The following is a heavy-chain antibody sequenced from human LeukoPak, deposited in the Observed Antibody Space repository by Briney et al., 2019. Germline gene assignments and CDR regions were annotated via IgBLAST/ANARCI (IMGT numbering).Heavy chain of an antibody. CDR1: GFTFSSYA. CDR2: ISGSGGST. CDR3: AKASGYSSGWYWFDP. J-gene: IGHJ5*02. V-gene: IGHV3-23*01. D-gene: IGHD6-19*01. Sequence: PGASLRLSCAASGFTFSSYAMSWVRHAPGGGLEWVSAISGSGGSTYYADSVKGRFTISRDNSKNTLYLQMNSLRAEDTAVYYCAKASGYSSGWYWFDPWGQGTLVTVSS.